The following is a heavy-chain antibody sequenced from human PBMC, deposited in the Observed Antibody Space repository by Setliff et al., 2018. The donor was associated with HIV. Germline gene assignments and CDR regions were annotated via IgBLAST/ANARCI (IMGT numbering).Heavy chain of an antibody. Sequence: SQTLSLTCAISGDSVSNNTAAWNWIRQSPSRGLEWLGRTYYRSKWSNDYAVSVKSRITINPDTSKNQFSLQLNSVTPEDTAVYYCAIHFDTSGHYSPIDSWGQGTLVTVSS. V-gene: IGHV6-1*01. CDR1: GDSVSNNTAA. J-gene: IGHJ4*02. D-gene: IGHD3-22*01. CDR2: TYYRSKWSN. CDR3: AIHFDTSGHYSPIDS.